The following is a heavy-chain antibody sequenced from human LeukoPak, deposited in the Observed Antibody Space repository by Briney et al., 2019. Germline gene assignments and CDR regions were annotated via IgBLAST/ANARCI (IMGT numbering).Heavy chain of an antibody. V-gene: IGHV1-69*13. D-gene: IGHD3-9*01. CDR2: IIPIFGTA. CDR1: GGTFSSYA. CDR3: ARTRPLTFYYYYYGMDV. J-gene: IGHJ6*02. Sequence: ASVKVSCKASGGTFSSYAISWVRQAPGQGLEWMGGIIPIFGTANYAQKFQGRVTITADESTSTAYMELSSLRSEDTAVYYCARTRPLTFYYYYYGMDVWGQGTTVTVSS.